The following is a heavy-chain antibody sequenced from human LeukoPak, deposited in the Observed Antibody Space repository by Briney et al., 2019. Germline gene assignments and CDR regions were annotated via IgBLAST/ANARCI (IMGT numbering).Heavy chain of an antibody. CDR3: TTGDH. V-gene: IGHV1-24*01. Sequence: GASVKVSCKVSGDTLTELAIHWVRQVPGKGLEWMGHSDPEDGETIYAQKFQGRVTMTEDTSTDTAYKELNSLRYEDTAVYYCTTGDHWGQGTLVTVSS. J-gene: IGHJ5*02. CDR2: SDPEDGET. CDR1: GDTLTELA.